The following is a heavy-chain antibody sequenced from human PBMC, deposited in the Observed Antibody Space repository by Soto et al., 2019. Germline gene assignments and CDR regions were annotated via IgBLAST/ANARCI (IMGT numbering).Heavy chain of an antibody. J-gene: IGHJ4*02. V-gene: IGHV4-34*01. CDR2: INHSGST. Sequence: QVQLQQWGAGLLKPSETLSLTCAVYGGSFSGYYWSWIRQPPGKGLEWIGEINHSGSTNYNPSLKSRVTISVDTSKNQFSLKLSSVTAADTAVYYCARGPMNLLYYYDSSDYRLDYWGQGTLVTVSS. D-gene: IGHD3-22*01. CDR1: GGSFSGYY. CDR3: ARGPMNLLYYYDSSDYRLDY.